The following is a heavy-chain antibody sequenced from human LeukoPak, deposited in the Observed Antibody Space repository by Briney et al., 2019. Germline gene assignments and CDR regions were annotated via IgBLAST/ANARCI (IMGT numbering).Heavy chain of an antibody. CDR3: ATSSSSWYSLQYFDY. CDR2: FDPEDGET. V-gene: IGHV1-24*01. J-gene: IGHJ4*02. Sequence: ASVKVSCKVSGYTLTELFMHWVRQAPGKGLEWMGGFDPEDGETIYAQKFQGRATMTEDTSTDTAYMEPSSLRSEDTAVYYCATSSSSWYSLQYFDYWGQGTLVTVSS. D-gene: IGHD6-13*01. CDR1: GYTLTELF.